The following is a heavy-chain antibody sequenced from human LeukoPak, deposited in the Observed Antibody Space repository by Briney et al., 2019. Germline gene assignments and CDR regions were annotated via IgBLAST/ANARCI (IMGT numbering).Heavy chain of an antibody. CDR2: ISSTSTTI. V-gene: IGHV3-48*01. J-gene: IGHJ4*02. CDR1: GFTFNLYS. Sequence: GGSLRLSCAASGFTFNLYSMNWVRQAPGKGLEWLSHISSTSTTIYYADSVKGRFTISRDKAKNSLYLQMNSLRADDTAVYYCARAMNGSFDYWGQGILVSVSS. D-gene: IGHD1-1*01. CDR3: ARAMNGSFDY.